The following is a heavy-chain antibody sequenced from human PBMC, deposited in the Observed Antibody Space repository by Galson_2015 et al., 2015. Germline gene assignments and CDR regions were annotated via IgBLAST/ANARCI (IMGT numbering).Heavy chain of an antibody. V-gene: IGHV4-39*01. CDR2: VYHTGSN. CDR1: GGSISSSAFY. D-gene: IGHD3-22*01. Sequence: TLSLTCTVSGGSISSSAFYWGWIRQPPGKGLEWIGAVYHTGSNYYNPSLKNRVTISADTSKNQFFLKLRSVTAADTAVYYCARVRRLYYYDSSGHPGYWGQGTLVTVSS. J-gene: IGHJ4*02. CDR3: ARVRRLYYYDSSGHPGY.